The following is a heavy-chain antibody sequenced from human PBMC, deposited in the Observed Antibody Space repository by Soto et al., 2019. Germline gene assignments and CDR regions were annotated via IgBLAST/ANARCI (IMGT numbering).Heavy chain of an antibody. Sequence: VQLVQSGTEVKEPGASVRVSCKASGYTFTAHSLHWARQAPGQGLEWMGWIIVSHDRPRYAPQFQGRLTFETDRIGTTAYMHLTRLTPEDKAVFLCCRKAEDGVPGDYWGQGTPVVVSS. CDR3: CRKAEDGVPGDY. CDR2: IIVSHDRP. D-gene: IGHD2-8*01. J-gene: IGHJ4*02. V-gene: IGHV1-3*01. CDR1: GYTFTAHS.